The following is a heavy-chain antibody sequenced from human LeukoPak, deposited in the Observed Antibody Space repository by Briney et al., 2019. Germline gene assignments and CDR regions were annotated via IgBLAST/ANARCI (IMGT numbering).Heavy chain of an antibody. CDR2: INHSGST. D-gene: IGHD6-19*01. J-gene: IGHJ4*02. CDR3: ARGSRIAVAFFDY. V-gene: IGHV4-34*01. Sequence: SETLSLTCAVYGGSFSGYYWSWIRQPPGKGLEWLGEINHSGSTNYNPSLKTRVTISVDTSKNQFSLKLSSVTAADTAVYYCARGSRIAVAFFDYWGQGTLVTVSS. CDR1: GGSFSGYY.